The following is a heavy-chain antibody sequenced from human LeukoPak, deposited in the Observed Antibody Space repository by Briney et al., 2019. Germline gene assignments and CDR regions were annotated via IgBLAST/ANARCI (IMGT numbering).Heavy chain of an antibody. CDR2: VSYDGSDK. Sequence: GRSLRLSCAASEFTFSSYAMHWVRQPPGKGLEWVALVSYDGSDKYYADSVKGRFTISRDNSKNTLYLQMNSLRGEDTAVYYCAKAHLLDWLLPFDYWGQGTLVTVSS. CDR3: AKAHLLDWLLPFDY. D-gene: IGHD3/OR15-3a*01. J-gene: IGHJ4*02. V-gene: IGHV3-30*18. CDR1: EFTFSSYA.